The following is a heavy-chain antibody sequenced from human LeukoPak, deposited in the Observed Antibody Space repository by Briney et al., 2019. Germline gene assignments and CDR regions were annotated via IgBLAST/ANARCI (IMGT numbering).Heavy chain of an antibody. V-gene: IGHV1-46*01. CDR1: GYTFTSYY. D-gene: IGHD3-3*01. Sequence: ASVEVSCKASGYTFTSYYMHWVRQAPGQGLEWMGIINPSGGSTSYAQKFQGRVTITRNTSISTTYMELSSLRSEDTAVYYCARSGGRNYDFWSGTAGPDAFDIWGQGTMVTVSS. CDR2: INPSGGST. CDR3: ARSGGRNYDFWSGTAGPDAFDI. J-gene: IGHJ3*02.